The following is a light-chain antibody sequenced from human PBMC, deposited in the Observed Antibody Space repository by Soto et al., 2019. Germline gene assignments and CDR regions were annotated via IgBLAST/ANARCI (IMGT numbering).Light chain of an antibody. CDR1: QSVSSSY. Sequence: EIVLTQSPGTLSLSPGERSTLSCRASQSVSSSYLAWYQQKPGQAPRLLIYGASSRATGIPDRFSGSGSGTDFTLTISSLEPEDFATYYCQQYGSSPYTFGQGTKVEIK. CDR3: QQYGSSPYT. CDR2: GAS. V-gene: IGKV3-20*01. J-gene: IGKJ2*01.